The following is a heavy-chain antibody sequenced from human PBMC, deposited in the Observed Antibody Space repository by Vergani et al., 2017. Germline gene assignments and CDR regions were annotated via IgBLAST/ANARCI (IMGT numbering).Heavy chain of an antibody. J-gene: IGHJ3*02. V-gene: IGHV3-23*01. D-gene: IGHD6-13*01. CDR3: AKDGGRGIAAARGAFDI. Sequence: EVQLLESGGGLVQPGGSLRLSCAASGFTFSSYAMSWVRQAPGKGLEWVSAISGSGGSTYYADSVKGRFIISRDNSKNTLYLQMNSLRAEDTAVYYCAKDGGRGIAAARGAFDIWGQGTMVTVSS. CDR1: GFTFSSYA. CDR2: ISGSGGST.